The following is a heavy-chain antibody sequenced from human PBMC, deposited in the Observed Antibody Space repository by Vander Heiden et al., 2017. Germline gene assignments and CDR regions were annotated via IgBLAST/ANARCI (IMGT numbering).Heavy chain of an antibody. J-gene: IGHJ4*02. V-gene: IGHV1-2*02. CDR2: INPSSGGT. CDR1: GYTFTDYY. CDR3: ARGDYYGSGTLSAY. Sequence: QVQVVQSGAEVKKPGASVKVSCKASGYTFTDYYLSWVRQAPGQGLEWMGWINPSSGGTNYAQKFQGRVTMTRDTSITTAYMELTRLTSDDTAVYYCARGDYYGSGTLSAYWGQGTLGTVSS. D-gene: IGHD3-10*01.